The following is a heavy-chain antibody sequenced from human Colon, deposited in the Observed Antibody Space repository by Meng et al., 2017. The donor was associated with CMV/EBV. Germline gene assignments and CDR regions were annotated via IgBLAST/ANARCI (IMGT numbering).Heavy chain of an antibody. Sequence: GGSLRLSCAASGFTFSSYSMNWVRQAPGKGLEWVSSISSSSSYIYYADSVKGRFTISRDNAKNSLYLQMNSLRAEDTAVYYCAVIGGCSSTSCSVPGNWFDPWGQGTPVTVSS. CDR1: GFTFSSYS. J-gene: IGHJ5*02. CDR2: ISSSSSYI. D-gene: IGHD2-2*01. CDR3: AVIGGCSSTSCSVPGNWFDP. V-gene: IGHV3-21*01.